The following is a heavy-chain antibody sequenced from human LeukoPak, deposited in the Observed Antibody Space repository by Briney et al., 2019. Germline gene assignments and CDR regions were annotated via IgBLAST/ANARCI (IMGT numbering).Heavy chain of an antibody. J-gene: IGHJ4*02. CDR2: INAGNGNT. CDR1: GYTFTSYA. D-gene: IGHD5-18*01. V-gene: IGHV1-3*01. Sequence: ASVKVSCKASGYTFTSYAMHWVRQAPGQRLEWMGWINAGNGNTKYSQKFQGRVTITTDESTSTAYMELSSLRSEDTAVYYCARSPNTAMLYFDYWGQGTLVTVSS. CDR3: ARSPNTAMLYFDY.